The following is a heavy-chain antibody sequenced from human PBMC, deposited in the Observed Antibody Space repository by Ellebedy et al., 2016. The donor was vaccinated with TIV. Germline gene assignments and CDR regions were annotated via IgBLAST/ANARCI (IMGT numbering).Heavy chain of an antibody. CDR2: IFDSGST. J-gene: IGHJ5*02. CDR1: GGSISSYY. CDR3: AAGWVPAAPLQP. Sequence: MPSETLSLTCTVSGGSISSYYWTWIRQPPGKGLEWIGYIFDSGSTNYNPSLKSRVTMSVDTSRNHFSLNLTSVTAADTAVYYCAAGWVPAAPLQPWGQGTLVTVSS. V-gene: IGHV4-59*08. D-gene: IGHD2-2*01.